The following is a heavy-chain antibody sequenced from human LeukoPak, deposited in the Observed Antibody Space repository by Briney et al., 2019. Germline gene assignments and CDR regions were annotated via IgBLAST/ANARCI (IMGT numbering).Heavy chain of an antibody. Sequence: SETLPLTCTVSGGSISSGDYYWSWIRQPPGKGLEWIGYIYYSGSTYYNPSLKSRVTISVDTSKNQFSLKLSSVTAADTAVYYCARDSVVTGEITWGEGTLVTVSS. CDR3: ARDSVVTGEIT. V-gene: IGHV4-30-4*01. CDR2: IYYSGST. CDR1: GGSISSGDYY. J-gene: IGHJ4*02. D-gene: IGHD2-21*02.